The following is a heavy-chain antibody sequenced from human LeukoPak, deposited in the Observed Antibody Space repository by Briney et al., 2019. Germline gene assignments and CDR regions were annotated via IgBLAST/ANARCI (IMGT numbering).Heavy chain of an antibody. CDR3: TTGLGSSWHYYYYAMDV. CDR2: IQWKNEGGTT. CDR1: EFIFSNAW. D-gene: IGHD6-13*01. Sequence: GGSLRLSCTASEFIFSNAWMSWVRQAPGKGLEWVGRIQWKNEGGTTDYAAPVKGRFSISRDDSISTLYLQMDSLKTDDTGVYYYTTGLGSSWHYYYYAMDVWGQGTTVTVSS. V-gene: IGHV3-15*01. J-gene: IGHJ6*02.